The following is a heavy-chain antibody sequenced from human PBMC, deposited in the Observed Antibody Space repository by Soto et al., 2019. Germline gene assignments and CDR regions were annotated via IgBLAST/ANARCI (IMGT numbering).Heavy chain of an antibody. Sequence: ASVKVSCKASGGTFSSYAISWVRQAPGQGLEWMGGIIPIFGTANYVQKFQGRVTITADESTSTAYTELSSLRSEDTAVYYCARGNTAMATKGNAFDIWGQGTMVTVSS. J-gene: IGHJ3*02. CDR3: ARGNTAMATKGNAFDI. D-gene: IGHD5-18*01. CDR1: GGTFSSYA. V-gene: IGHV1-69*13. CDR2: IIPIFGTA.